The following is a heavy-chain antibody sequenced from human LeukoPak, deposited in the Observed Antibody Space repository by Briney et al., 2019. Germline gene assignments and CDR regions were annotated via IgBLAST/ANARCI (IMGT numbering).Heavy chain of an antibody. CDR1: GYTFTGYY. J-gene: IGHJ4*02. CDR3: ARGESKQLVRWYSFDY. D-gene: IGHD6-6*01. V-gene: IGHV1-2*02. CDR2: INPNSGGT. Sequence: ASVKVSCKASGYTFTGYYMHWVRQAPGQGLEWMGWINPNSGGTNYAQKFQGRVTMTRDTSISTAYMELSRLRSDDTAVYYCARGESKQLVRWYSFDYWGQGTLVTVSS.